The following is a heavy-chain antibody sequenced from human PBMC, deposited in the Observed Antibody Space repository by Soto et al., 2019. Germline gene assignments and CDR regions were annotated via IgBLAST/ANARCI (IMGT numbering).Heavy chain of an antibody. V-gene: IGHV4-59*08. CDR1: GGSISSYY. J-gene: IGHJ6*03. CDR2: IYYSGST. Sequence: SETLSLTCTVSGGSISSYYWSWIRQPPGKGLEWIGYIYYSGSTNYNPSLKSRVTISVDTSKNQFSLKLSSVTAADTAVYYCAGLRFLEWLQSPYYYYYMDVWGKGTKVTVSS. D-gene: IGHD3-3*01. CDR3: AGLRFLEWLQSPYYYYYMDV.